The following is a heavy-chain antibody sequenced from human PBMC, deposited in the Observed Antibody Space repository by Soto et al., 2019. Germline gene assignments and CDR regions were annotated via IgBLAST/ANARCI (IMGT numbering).Heavy chain of an antibody. CDR1: GYTFTSYG. J-gene: IGHJ4*02. D-gene: IGHD4-17*01. V-gene: IGHV1-18*01. Sequence: APVKGSFKASGYTFTSYGISWVRQAPGQGLEWMGWISAYNGNTNYAPKLQGRVNMTTDTSTSTAYMDLRSLRSDDTAVYYCAKTTVGRTVGDWGQGPLVTVSS. CDR2: ISAYNGNT. CDR3: AKTTVGRTVGD.